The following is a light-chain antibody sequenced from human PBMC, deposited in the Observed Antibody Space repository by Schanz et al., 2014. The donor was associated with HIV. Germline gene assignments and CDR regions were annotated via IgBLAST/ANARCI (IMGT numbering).Light chain of an antibody. Sequence: EIVMTQSPATLSVSPGERATLSCRASQKVNSDLAWYQQKPGQAPRLLIYGASTRATGVPARFSGSGSGTDFTLTISSLQSEDFAVYHCQQYNNWPLAFGGGTKVEIK. CDR1: QKVNSD. CDR2: GAS. V-gene: IGKV3-15*01. J-gene: IGKJ4*01. CDR3: QQYNNWPLA.